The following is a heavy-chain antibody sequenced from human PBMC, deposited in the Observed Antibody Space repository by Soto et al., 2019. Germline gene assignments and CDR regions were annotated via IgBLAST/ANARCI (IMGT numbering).Heavy chain of an antibody. J-gene: IGHJ4*02. CDR2: IYPGDSDT. D-gene: IGHD4-17*01. Sequence: PGESLKVSCKGSGYSFTSYWIGWVRQMPGKGLEWMGIIYPGDSDTRYSPSFQGQVTISADKSISTAYLQWSSLKASDTAMYYCARHPREGYGDPPAIVDYWGQGTLVTVSS. V-gene: IGHV5-51*01. CDR3: ARHPREGYGDPPAIVDY. CDR1: GYSFTSYW.